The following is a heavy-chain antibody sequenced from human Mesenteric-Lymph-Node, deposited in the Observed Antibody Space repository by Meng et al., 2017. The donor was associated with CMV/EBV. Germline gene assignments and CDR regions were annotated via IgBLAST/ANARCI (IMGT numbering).Heavy chain of an antibody. J-gene: IGHJ5*02. Sequence: ASVKVSCKASGYTFTGYYMHWVRQAPGQGLEWMGKINPSGGDTRYAQKFQGRVTMTSDTSTSTVYMEVNSLRSDDTAVYYCVRVRAVGWFDPWGQGTLVTVSS. CDR3: VRVRAVGWFDP. D-gene: IGHD6-19*01. V-gene: IGHV1-46*01. CDR2: INPSGGDT. CDR1: GYTFTGYY.